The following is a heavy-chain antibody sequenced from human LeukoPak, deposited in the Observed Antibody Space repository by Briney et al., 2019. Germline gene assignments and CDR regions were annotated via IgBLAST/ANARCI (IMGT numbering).Heavy chain of an antibody. CDR3: ARGDRGYFDY. CDR2: LYDDGST. V-gene: IGHV3-53*01. D-gene: IGHD1-26*01. J-gene: IGHJ4*02. Sequence: GGSLRLSCAASGFTVSSNYMSWVRQAPGKGLEWVSVLYDDGSTYYADSVKGRFTISRDNSKNTLYLQMNSLRAEDTAVYYCARGDRGYFDYWRQGTLVTVSS. CDR1: GFTVSSNY.